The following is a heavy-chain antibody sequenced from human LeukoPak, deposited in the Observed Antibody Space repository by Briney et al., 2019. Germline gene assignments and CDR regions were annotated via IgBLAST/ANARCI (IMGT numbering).Heavy chain of an antibody. D-gene: IGHD3-16*01. CDR1: GFSLTTSGVG. J-gene: IGHJ4*02. CDR3: VHINSWGSYSVFDY. CDR2: IYWNDDR. Sequence: SGPTLVKPRQTLTLTCTFSGFSLTTSGVGVGWIRQPPGKALEWLALIYWNDDRHYSPSLKSSLTITKDTSKNQVVLTMTKMDPVDTATYYCVHINSWGSYSVFDYWGQGTLVTASS. V-gene: IGHV2-5*01.